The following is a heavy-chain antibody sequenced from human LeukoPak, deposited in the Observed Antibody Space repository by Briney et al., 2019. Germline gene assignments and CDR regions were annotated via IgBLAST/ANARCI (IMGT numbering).Heavy chain of an antibody. V-gene: IGHV3-23*01. D-gene: IGHD6-19*01. CDR2: ISASDRRT. CDR1: GYTFGNYG. Sequence: GGSLRLSCAASGYTFGNYGMSWVRQAPGKGLEWVSAISASDRRTYYADSVKGRFTISRDNSKSTLYLQMNSLRAEDTAIYYCAKTHLPGIAVTGPDYWGQGTLVTVSS. CDR3: AKTHLPGIAVTGPDY. J-gene: IGHJ4*02.